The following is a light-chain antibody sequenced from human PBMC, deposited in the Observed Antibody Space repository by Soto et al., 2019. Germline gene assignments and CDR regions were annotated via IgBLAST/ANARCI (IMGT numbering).Light chain of an antibody. CDR3: QQTSSTPYS. V-gene: IGKV1-39*01. Sequence: DIQMTQSPSSLSASVGDRVTITCRTSQNIYSYLNWYQQQPGKAPKLLIYGASRLQSGVTSRFSGSGSGADFTLTISSLQPEDFATYSCQQTSSTPYSFGQGTKVEIK. CDR1: QNIYSY. J-gene: IGKJ2*03. CDR2: GAS.